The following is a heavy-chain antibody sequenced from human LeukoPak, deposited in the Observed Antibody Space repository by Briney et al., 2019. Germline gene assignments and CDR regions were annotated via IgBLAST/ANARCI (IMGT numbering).Heavy chain of an antibody. D-gene: IGHD3-10*01. V-gene: IGHV1-2*02. Sequence: ASVKVSCKASGYTFTGYYMHWVRQAPGQGLEWMGWINPNSGGTNYAQKFQGRVTMTRDTSISTVYMELSRLRSDDTAVYYCARDQGYYGSGSTQSYYYYYMDVWGKGTTVTVSS. J-gene: IGHJ6*03. CDR2: INPNSGGT. CDR3: ARDQGYYGSGSTQSYYYYYMDV. CDR1: GYTFTGYY.